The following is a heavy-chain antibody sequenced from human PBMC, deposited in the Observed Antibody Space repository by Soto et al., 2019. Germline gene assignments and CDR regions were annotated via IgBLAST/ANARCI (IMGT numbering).Heavy chain of an antibody. CDR1: GGSISSSSYY. D-gene: IGHD1-26*01. Sequence: QLQLQESGPGLVKPSETLSLTCTVSGGSISSSSYYWGWIRQPPGQGLEWIGTIYYRGTTYYNPSLKSRVPISVDTSKNQFSLKLSSVTAADTAVYYCARLYTGSYAAYWGQGTLVTVSS. CDR3: ARLYTGSYAAY. CDR2: IYYRGTT. J-gene: IGHJ4*02. V-gene: IGHV4-39*01.